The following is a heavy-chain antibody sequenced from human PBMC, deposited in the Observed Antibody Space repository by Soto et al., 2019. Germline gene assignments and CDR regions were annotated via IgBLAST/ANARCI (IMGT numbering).Heavy chain of an antibody. Sequence: QVQLVQSGAEVKRPGASVKVSCKASGYTFTSYDINWVRQATGQGLEWMGWMNPNSGNTGYEQKFQGRVIMTRNICVCRAYMVLSSLGSELTVVYYGARETTIGLVPAAPNCYSYYGLDGWGQGSTVTVS. D-gene: IGHD2-2*01. CDR2: MNPNSGNT. CDR1: GYTFTSYD. CDR3: ARETTIGLVPAAPNCYSYYGLDG. J-gene: IGHJ6*02. V-gene: IGHV1-8*01.